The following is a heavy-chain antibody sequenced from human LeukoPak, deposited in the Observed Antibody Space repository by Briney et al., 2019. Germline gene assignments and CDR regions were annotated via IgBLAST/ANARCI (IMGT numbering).Heavy chain of an antibody. CDR3: ARQLIYSSVRRPLYYFDY. CDR2: IYYSGST. D-gene: IGHD6-25*01. V-gene: IGHV4-39*01. Sequence: SETLSLTCTVSGGSISSSSYYWGWIRQPPGKGLEWIGSIYYSGSTYYNPSLKSRVTISVDTSKNQFSLKLSSVTAADTAVYYCARQLIYSSVRRPLYYFDYWGQGTLVTVSS. CDR1: GGSISSSSYY. J-gene: IGHJ4*02.